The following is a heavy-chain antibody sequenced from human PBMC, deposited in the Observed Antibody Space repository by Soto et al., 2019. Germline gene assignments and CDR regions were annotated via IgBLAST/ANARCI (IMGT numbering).Heavy chain of an antibody. V-gene: IGHV3-66*01. D-gene: IGHD6-19*01. Sequence: GGSLRLSCAASGFTVSSNYMSWVRQAPGKGLEWVSVIYSGGSTYYADSVKGRFTISRDNSKNTLYLQMNSLRAEDTAVYYCARDLRIDSSGWRYYFDYWGQGTLVTVSS. CDR3: ARDLRIDSSGWRYYFDY. J-gene: IGHJ4*02. CDR2: IYSGGST. CDR1: GFTVSSNY.